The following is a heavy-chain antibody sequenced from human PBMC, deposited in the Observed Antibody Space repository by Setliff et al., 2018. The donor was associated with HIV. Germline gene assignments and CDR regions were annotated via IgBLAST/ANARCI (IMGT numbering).Heavy chain of an antibody. D-gene: IGHD6-25*01. J-gene: IGHJ2*01. Sequence: PSETLSLTCTVSGGSISSYYWSWIRQPAGKGLEWIGRIYTSGNTNYNPSLKSRVTMSVDTSKNQFSLNLSSVTAADTAVYYCARVAATLHWYCDVWGRGTLVTV. CDR3: ARVAATLHWYCDV. CDR2: IYTSGNT. V-gene: IGHV4-4*07. CDR1: GGSISSYY.